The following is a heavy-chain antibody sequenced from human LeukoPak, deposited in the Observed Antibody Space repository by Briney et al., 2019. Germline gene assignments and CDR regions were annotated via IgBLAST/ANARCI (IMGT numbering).Heavy chain of an antibody. J-gene: IGHJ4*02. Sequence: GGSLRLSCAASGFTFSRNGMSWVRQAPGKGLEWVSVISGSGGSTYYADSVKGRFTISRDNSKNTLYLQMNSLRVDDTAVYYCARVGKSGWDFDHWGQGTLVTVSS. CDR1: GFTFSRNG. D-gene: IGHD6-19*01. CDR3: ARVGKSGWDFDH. CDR2: ISGSGGST. V-gene: IGHV3-23*01.